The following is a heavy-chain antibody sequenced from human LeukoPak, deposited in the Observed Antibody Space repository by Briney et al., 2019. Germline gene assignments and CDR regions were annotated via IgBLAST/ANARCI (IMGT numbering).Heavy chain of an antibody. CDR2: INHSGST. J-gene: IGHJ4*02. CDR3: ARGGYYRFYY. Sequence: SETLSLTCAVYGESFSNYYWSWIRQPPGKGLEWIGEINHSGSTNYNLSLKSRVTISVDTSKNQFSLKLSSVTAADTAVYYCARGGYYRFYYWGQGTLVTVSS. CDR1: GESFSNYY. V-gene: IGHV4-34*01. D-gene: IGHD2/OR15-2a*01.